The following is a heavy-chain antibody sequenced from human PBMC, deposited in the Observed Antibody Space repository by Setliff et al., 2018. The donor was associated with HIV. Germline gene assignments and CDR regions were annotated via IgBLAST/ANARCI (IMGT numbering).Heavy chain of an antibody. Sequence: SETLSLTCTVSGGSISSGGYYWSWIRQLPGRGLECIGYIYYSGSTYYNPSLKSLVTISVDTSKNQFSLKLSSVTAADTAVYYCARSPLNYYDKSDAFDIWGQGTMVTVSS. CDR1: GGSISSGGYY. CDR3: ARSPLNYYDKSDAFDI. J-gene: IGHJ3*02. V-gene: IGHV4-31*01. D-gene: IGHD3-22*01. CDR2: IYYSGST.